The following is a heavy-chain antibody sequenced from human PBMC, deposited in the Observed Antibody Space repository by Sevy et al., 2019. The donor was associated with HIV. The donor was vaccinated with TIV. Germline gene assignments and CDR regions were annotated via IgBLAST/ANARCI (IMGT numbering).Heavy chain of an antibody. D-gene: IGHD3-3*01. CDR1: GGTFSSYA. J-gene: IGHJ3*02. V-gene: IGHV1-69*13. Sequence: ASVKVSCKASGGTFSSYAINWVRQAPGQGLEWMGGIIPIFGTANYAQKFQGRVTITADESTSPAYMELSSLRSEDTAVYYCARRLRFNGHAFDIWGQGTMVTVSS. CDR2: IIPIFGTA. CDR3: ARRLRFNGHAFDI.